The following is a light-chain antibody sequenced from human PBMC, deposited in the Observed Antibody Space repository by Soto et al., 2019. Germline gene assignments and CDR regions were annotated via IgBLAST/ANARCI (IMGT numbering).Light chain of an antibody. CDR3: QQYNTYSTWT. J-gene: IGKJ1*01. CDR1: QTISRY. V-gene: IGKV1-5*03. Sequence: DIQMTQSPSTLSASVGDSVTITCRASQTISRYLAWYQHKPGKAPKLLIYKASSLQSGAPSRFSGSGSETEFTLTISGLQPDDFATYYCQQYNTYSTWTFGQGTKVEVK. CDR2: KAS.